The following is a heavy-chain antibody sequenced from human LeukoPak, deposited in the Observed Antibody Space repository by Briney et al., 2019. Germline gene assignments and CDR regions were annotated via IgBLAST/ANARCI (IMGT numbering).Heavy chain of an antibody. CDR1: GGTFSSYA. Sequence: SVKVSCKASGGTFSSYAISWVRQAPGQGLEWMGRIIPIFGTANYAQKFQGRVTITTDESTSTAYMGLSSLRSEDTAVYYCARELLNQGIAVAGPYYFDYWGQGTLVTVSS. V-gene: IGHV1-69*05. CDR2: IIPIFGTA. CDR3: ARELLNQGIAVAGPYYFDY. D-gene: IGHD6-19*01. J-gene: IGHJ4*02.